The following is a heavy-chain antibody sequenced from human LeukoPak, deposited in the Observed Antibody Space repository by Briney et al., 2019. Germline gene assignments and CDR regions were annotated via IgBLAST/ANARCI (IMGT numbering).Heavy chain of an antibody. CDR1: GYTLTELS. CDR3: ATKAAVPYYYYMDV. Sequence: GASVKVSCKVSGYTLTELSMHWVRQAPGKGLEWMGGFDPEDGETIYAQRFQGRVTMTEDTSTDTAYMELSSLRSEDTAVYYCATKAAVPYYYYMDVWGKGTTVTVSS. V-gene: IGHV1-24*01. J-gene: IGHJ6*03. D-gene: IGHD2-15*01. CDR2: FDPEDGET.